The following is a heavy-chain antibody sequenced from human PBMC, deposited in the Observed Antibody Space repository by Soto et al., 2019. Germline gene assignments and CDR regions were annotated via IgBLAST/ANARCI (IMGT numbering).Heavy chain of an antibody. D-gene: IGHD4-4*01. CDR2: FDPEDGET. Sequence: ASVKVSCKVSGYTLTELSMHWVRQAPGKGLEWMGGFDPEDGETIYAQKFQGRVTMTTDTSTSTAYMELSSLRSDDTAVYYCARDVHSNIGVTSFIWFDSWGQGTLVTVSS. CDR1: GYTLTELS. CDR3: ARDVHSNIGVTSFIWFDS. J-gene: IGHJ5*01. V-gene: IGHV1-24*01.